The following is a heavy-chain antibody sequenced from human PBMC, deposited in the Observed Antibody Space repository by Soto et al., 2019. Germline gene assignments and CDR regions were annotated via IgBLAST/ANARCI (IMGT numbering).Heavy chain of an antibody. J-gene: IGHJ6*03. CDR1: GFTFSSYA. D-gene: IGHD2-15*01. CDR2: ISGSGGST. CDR3: AKDPVNIVVVVAATLGSTMDV. V-gene: IGHV3-23*01. Sequence: GGSLRLSCAASGFTFSSYAMSWVRQAPGKGLEWVSAISGSGGSTYYADSVKGRFTISRDNSKNTLYLQMNSLRAEDTAVYYCAKDPVNIVVVVAATLGSTMDVWGKGTTVTVSS.